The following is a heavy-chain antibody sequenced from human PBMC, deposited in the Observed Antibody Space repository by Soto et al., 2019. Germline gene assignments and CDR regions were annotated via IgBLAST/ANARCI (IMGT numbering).Heavy chain of an antibody. V-gene: IGHV1-69*06. Sequence: ASVKVSCKASGGTFSSHATSWVRQAPGQGLEWMGGSIPIFGTANYAQKFQGRVTITADKSTSTVYMELSSLRSEDTAVYYYETEYSDYSSYGMDVWGQGTTVTVSS. CDR1: GGTFSSHA. D-gene: IGHD5-12*01. CDR3: ETEYSDYSSYGMDV. CDR2: SIPIFGTA. J-gene: IGHJ6*02.